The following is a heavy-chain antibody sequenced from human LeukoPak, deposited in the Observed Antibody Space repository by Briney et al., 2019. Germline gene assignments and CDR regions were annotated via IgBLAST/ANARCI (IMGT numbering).Heavy chain of an antibody. J-gene: IGHJ4*02. Sequence: GGSLRLSCAASGFTFSSYSMTWVRQAPGRGLEWISYISDSGSTKHYADSVRGRFTISRDNAKNSLYLQMDSLRDEDTAVYYCARTPRGYSYGYGFDYWGQGILVTVSS. CDR3: ARTPRGYSYGYGFDY. D-gene: IGHD5-18*01. CDR2: ISDSGSTK. CDR1: GFTFSSYS. V-gene: IGHV3-48*02.